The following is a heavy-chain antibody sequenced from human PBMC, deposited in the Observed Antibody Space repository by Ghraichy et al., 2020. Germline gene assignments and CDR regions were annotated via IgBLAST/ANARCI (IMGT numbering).Heavy chain of an antibody. D-gene: IGHD1-26*01. CDR1: GGSISSYY. CDR3: ARGEKWRNAFDI. V-gene: IGHV4-59*01. J-gene: IGHJ3*02. Sequence: SETLSLTCTVSGGSISSYYWSWIRQPPGKGLEWIGYIYYSGSTNYNPSLKSRVTISVDTSKNQFSLKLSSVTAADTAVYYCARGEKWRNAFDIWGQGTMVTVSS. CDR2: IYYSGST.